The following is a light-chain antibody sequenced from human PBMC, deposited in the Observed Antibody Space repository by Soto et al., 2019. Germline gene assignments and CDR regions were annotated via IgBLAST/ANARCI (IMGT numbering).Light chain of an antibody. CDR2: EVS. V-gene: IGLV2-8*01. Sequence: QSALTQPPSASGSPGQSVTISCTGTSSDVGGYNFVSWNQQHPGKSPKLMIYEVSKRPSGVPDRFSGSKSGNTASLTVSGLQAEDDADYYCSSDEGSGIYVFGTGTKVTVL. J-gene: IGLJ1*01. CDR1: SSDVGGYNF. CDR3: SSDEGSGIYV.